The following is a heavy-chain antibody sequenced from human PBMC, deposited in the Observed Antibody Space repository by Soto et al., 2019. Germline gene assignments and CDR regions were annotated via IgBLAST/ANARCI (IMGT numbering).Heavy chain of an antibody. CDR2: ISSNSSYK. D-gene: IGHD3-22*01. CDR3: ARATGYYHTSGSDS. CDR1: GFTFSDYY. V-gene: IGHV3-11*06. Sequence: ALRLSCAASGFTFSDYYMSWIRQAPGKGLEWISYISSNSSYKNHADSVRGRFTISRDNAKNSLYLQMNGLRAEDTAVYYCARATGYYHTSGSDSWGQGTLVTVSS. J-gene: IGHJ4*02.